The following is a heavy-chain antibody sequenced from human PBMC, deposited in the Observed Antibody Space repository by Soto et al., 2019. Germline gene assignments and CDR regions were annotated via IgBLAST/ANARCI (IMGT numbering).Heavy chain of an antibody. D-gene: IGHD2-2*01. CDR2: IYYSGNT. CDR1: GGSISSGGSY. J-gene: IGHJ4*02. CDR3: ARDLHRFYHPLFDY. V-gene: IGHV4-31*03. Sequence: QVQLQESGPGLVKPLQTLSLTCTVSGGSISSGGSYWSWIRQHPGKGLEWIGYIYYSGNTYYNPSLKSRVTISVDTSKNQFSLKLSSVTAADTAVYYCARDLHRFYHPLFDYWGQGTLVTVSS.